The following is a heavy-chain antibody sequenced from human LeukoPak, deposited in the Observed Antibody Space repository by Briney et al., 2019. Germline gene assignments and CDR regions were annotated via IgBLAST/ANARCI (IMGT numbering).Heavy chain of an antibody. J-gene: IGHJ5*02. CDR3: ARVRLSEGWFDP. CDR1: GYTFTSYY. Sequence: ASVKVSCKASGYTFTSYYMHWVRQAPGQGLEWMGIINPSGGSTSYAQKFQGRVTMTRDMSTSTVYMELSSLRSEDTAVYYCARVRLSEGWFDPWGQGTLVTVSS. D-gene: IGHD5/OR15-5a*01. CDR2: INPSGGST. V-gene: IGHV1-46*01.